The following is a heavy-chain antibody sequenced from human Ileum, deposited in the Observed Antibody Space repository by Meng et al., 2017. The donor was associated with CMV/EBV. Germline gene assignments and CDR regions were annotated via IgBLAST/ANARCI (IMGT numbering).Heavy chain of an antibody. D-gene: IGHD1-26*01. V-gene: IGHV1-69*05. J-gene: IGHJ4*02. Sequence: SCKPSGGTFSNYGINWVRQAPGHGLVWMGEIIPIFGTPKYAQEFQDRVTITTDESTSTTYMELSSLKSEDTAVYYCARGTSGSYFGQWGQGTLVTVSS. CDR2: IIPIFGTP. CDR1: GGTFSNYG. CDR3: ARGTSGSYFGQ.